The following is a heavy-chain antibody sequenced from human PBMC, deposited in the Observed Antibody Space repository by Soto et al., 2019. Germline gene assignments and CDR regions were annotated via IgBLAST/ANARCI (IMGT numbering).Heavy chain of an antibody. CDR3: ARDRLRGYDSSGFYS. CDR1: GYPFTSYV. V-gene: IGHV1-18*01. D-gene: IGHD3-22*01. J-gene: IGHJ4*02. Sequence: ASVKVSCKASGYPFTSYVISWVRQAPGQGLEWMGRISAYNGNTNYAQKLQGRVTMTTDTSTNTVFLELRSLKSDDTAIYYCARDRLRGYDSSGFYSWGQGTMVTVSS. CDR2: ISAYNGNT.